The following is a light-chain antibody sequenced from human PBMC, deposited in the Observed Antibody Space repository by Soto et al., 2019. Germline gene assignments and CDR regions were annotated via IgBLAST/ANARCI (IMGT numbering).Light chain of an antibody. J-gene: IGKJ1*01. Sequence: IVMTQSPATLSVSPGERATLSCRASQSVSSNLAWYQQKPGQAPRFLIYGASTRATGIPARFSGSGSGTEFTLTISSLQSEDFAVYYCQQYNNWLWTFGQGTKV. CDR3: QQYNNWLWT. V-gene: IGKV3-15*01. CDR1: QSVSSN. CDR2: GAS.